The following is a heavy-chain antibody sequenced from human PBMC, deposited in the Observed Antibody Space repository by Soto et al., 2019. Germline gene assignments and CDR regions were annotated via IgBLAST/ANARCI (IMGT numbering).Heavy chain of an antibody. CDR3: ARRAARLFDF. J-gene: IGHJ4*02. D-gene: IGHD6-6*01. CDR1: GYTFTMKA. V-gene: IGHV1-3*01. Sequence: ASVKVSCKASGYTFTMKAIHWVRQAPGQGLEWMGWISGANGNTKYAQNFQGRVTITRDTSATTAYMELSSLRSEDTAVYYCARRAARLFDFWGQGTLVTVSS. CDR2: ISGANGNT.